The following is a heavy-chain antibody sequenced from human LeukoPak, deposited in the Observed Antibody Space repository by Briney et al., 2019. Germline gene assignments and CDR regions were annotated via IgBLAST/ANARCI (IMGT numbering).Heavy chain of an antibody. CDR3: AKEWGKGYAYDAGGNRNYYYYYYMDV. CDR1: GFTFSSYE. CDR2: ISSSGSTI. J-gene: IGHJ6*03. V-gene: IGHV3-48*03. Sequence: GGSLRLSCAASGFTFSSYEMNWVRQAPGKGLEWVSYISSSGSTIYYADSVKGRFTISRDNSKNMLFLQMNSLRAEDTAVYYCAKEWGKGYAYDAGGNRNYYYYYYMDVWGKGTTVTVSS. D-gene: IGHD4-23*01.